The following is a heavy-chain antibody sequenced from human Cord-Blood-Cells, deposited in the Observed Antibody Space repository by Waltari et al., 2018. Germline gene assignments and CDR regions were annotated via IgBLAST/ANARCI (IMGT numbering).Heavy chain of an antibody. CDR2: IRSKANSYAT. Sequence: EVQLVESGGGLVQPGGSLKLSCAASGFTFSGSAMPWVRQASGKGLEWVGRIRSKANSYATAYAASVKGRFTISRDDSKNTAYLQMNSLKTEDTAVYYCTRLVSPSSSGEGDYWGQGTLVTVSS. CDR1: GFTFSGSA. D-gene: IGHD6-6*01. J-gene: IGHJ4*02. CDR3: TRLVSPSSSGEGDY. V-gene: IGHV3-73*02.